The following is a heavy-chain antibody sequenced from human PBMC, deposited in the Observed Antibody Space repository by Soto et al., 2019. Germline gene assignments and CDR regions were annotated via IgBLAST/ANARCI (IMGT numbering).Heavy chain of an antibody. CDR2: IYYSGST. V-gene: IGHV4-31*03. J-gene: IGHJ6*02. CDR1: GGSISSGGYY. Sequence: SETLSLTCTVSGGSISSGGYYWSWIRQHPGKGLEWIGYIYYSGSTYYNPSLKSRVTISVDTSKNQFSLKLSSVTAADTAVYYCARDLDYGNYERSYGMDVWGQGTPVTVSS. CDR3: ARDLDYGNYERSYGMDV. D-gene: IGHD4-17*01.